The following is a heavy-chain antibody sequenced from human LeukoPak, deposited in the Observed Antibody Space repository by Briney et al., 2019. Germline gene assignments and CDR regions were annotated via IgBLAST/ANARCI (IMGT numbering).Heavy chain of an antibody. D-gene: IGHD3-10*01. V-gene: IGHV4-30-4*08. Sequence: SETLSLTCTVSGGSISSGDYYWSWIRQPPGKGLEWIGYIYYSGSTYYNPSLKSRFTISVDTSKNQFSLKLSSVTAADTAVYYCAVLTMVRGVIGAYFDYWGQGTLVTVSS. J-gene: IGHJ4*02. CDR2: IYYSGST. CDR3: AVLTMVRGVIGAYFDY. CDR1: GGSISSGDYY.